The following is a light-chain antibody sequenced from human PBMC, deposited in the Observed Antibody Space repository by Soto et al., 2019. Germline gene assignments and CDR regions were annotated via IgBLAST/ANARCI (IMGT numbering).Light chain of an antibody. CDR3: ATWDDSLNGLYV. CDR2: STN. J-gene: IGLJ1*01. CDR1: TSNIGSKT. Sequence: QSVLTQPPSASGTPGQSVTISCSGSTSNIGSKTVSWYQQVPGAAPKLLIYSTNQWPSGFPDRFSGSKSGTSASLTISGLQSEDEADYYCATWDDSLNGLYVFGPGTKRTVL. V-gene: IGLV1-44*01.